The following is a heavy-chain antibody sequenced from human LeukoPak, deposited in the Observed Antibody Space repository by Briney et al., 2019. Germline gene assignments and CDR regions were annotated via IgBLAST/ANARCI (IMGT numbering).Heavy chain of an antibody. V-gene: IGHV3-23*01. J-gene: IGHJ5*02. CDR1: GFTLSSYA. CDR3: AKLEAVRGVIGRWFDP. D-gene: IGHD3-16*02. Sequence: PGGSLRLSCAASGFTLSSYAMSWVRQAPGKGLEWVSGISDSGAGTYYADSVKGRFTISRDNSKNTLFLQINSLTVEDTAVYYCAKLEAVRGVIGRWFDPWGQGTLVTVSS. CDR2: ISDSGAGT.